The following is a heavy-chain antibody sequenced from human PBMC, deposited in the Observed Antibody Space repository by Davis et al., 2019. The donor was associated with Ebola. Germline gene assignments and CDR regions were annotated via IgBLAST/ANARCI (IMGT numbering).Heavy chain of an antibody. D-gene: IGHD4-17*01. J-gene: IGHJ2*01. CDR3: ARGNGDYPSL. V-gene: IGHV4-61*05. CDR1: AGSISSSSYY. CDR2: IYYSGST. Sequence: PSETLSLTCTVSAGSISSSSYYWGWIRQPPGKGLEWIGYIYYSGSTNYNPSLKSRVTISVDTSKNQFSLKLSSVTAADTAVYYCARGNGDYPSLWGRGTLVTVSS.